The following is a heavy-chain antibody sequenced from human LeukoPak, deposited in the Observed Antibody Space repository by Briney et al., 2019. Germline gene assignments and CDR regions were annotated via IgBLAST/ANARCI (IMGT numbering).Heavy chain of an antibody. CDR3: ARDGDEGYYYDSSGYYTTFDY. CDR1: GYTFTGYY. J-gene: IGHJ4*02. CDR2: INPNSGGT. V-gene: IGHV1-2*02. D-gene: IGHD3-22*01. Sequence: ASVKVSCKASGYTFTGYYMHWVRQAPGQGLEWMGWINPNSGGTNYAQKFQGRVTMTRDTSISTAYMELSRLRSDDTVVYYCARDGDEGYYYDSSGYYTTFDYWGQGTLVTVSS.